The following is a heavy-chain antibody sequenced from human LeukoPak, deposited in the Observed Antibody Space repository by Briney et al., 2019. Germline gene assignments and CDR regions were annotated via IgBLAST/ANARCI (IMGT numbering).Heavy chain of an antibody. CDR2: ISYDGSNK. D-gene: IGHD3-22*01. Sequence: PGGSLRLSCAASGFTFSSYGMHWVRQAPGKGLEWVAVISYDGSNKYYADSVKGRFTISRDNSKNTLYLQMNSLRAEYTAVYYCAKEYYYDSSGYYYEDYGMDVWGQGTTVTVSS. J-gene: IGHJ6*02. CDR1: GFTFSSYG. CDR3: AKEYYYDSSGYYYEDYGMDV. V-gene: IGHV3-30*18.